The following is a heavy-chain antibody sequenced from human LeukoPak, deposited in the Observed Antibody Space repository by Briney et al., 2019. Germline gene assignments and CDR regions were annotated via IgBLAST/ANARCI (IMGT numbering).Heavy chain of an antibody. CDR2: IGGSGTRT. D-gene: IGHD3-10*01. CDR3: AKVAHGSGSYRRSIFDY. V-gene: IGHV3-23*01. J-gene: IGHJ4*02. Sequence: PGGSLRLSCSASGLTFTTYGMNWVRQAPGKGLEWVSGIGGSGTRTYYADSVKGRFTISRDNSKNTLYLQMNSLRDEDTAVYYCAKVAHGSGSYRRSIFDYWGQGTLVTVSS. CDR1: GLTFTTYG.